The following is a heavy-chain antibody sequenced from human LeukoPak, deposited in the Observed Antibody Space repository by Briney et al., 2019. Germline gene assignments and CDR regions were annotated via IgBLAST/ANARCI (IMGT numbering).Heavy chain of an antibody. CDR2: ISYDGSNK. J-gene: IGHJ6*04. Sequence: GGSLRLSCAASGFTFSSYAMHWVRQAPGKGLEWVAVISYDGSNKYYADSVKSRFTISRDNAKNSLYLQMNSLRAEDTAVYYCAELGITMIGGVWGKGTTVTISS. V-gene: IGHV3-30*04. CDR1: GFTFSSYA. D-gene: IGHD3-10*02. CDR3: AELGITMIGGV.